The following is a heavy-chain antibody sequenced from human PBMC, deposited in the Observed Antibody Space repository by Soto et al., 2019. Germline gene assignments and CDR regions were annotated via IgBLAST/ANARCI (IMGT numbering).Heavy chain of an antibody. J-gene: IGHJ4*02. CDR1: GGTFSSYA. Sequence: QVQLVQSGAEVKKPGSSVKVSCKASGGTFSSYAISWVRQAPGQGLEWMGGIIPIFGTANYAQKFQGRVTXPXXXSSXTAYMELSSLRSEGTAVYYCARGEASGSGWAIIDYWGQGALVTVSS. CDR3: ARGEASGSGWAIIDY. V-gene: IGHV1-69*05. CDR2: IIPIFGTA. D-gene: IGHD3-22*01.